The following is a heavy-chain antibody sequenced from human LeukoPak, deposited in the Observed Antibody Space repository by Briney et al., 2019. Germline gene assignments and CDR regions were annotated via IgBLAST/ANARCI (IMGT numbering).Heavy chain of an antibody. V-gene: IGHV3-49*03. D-gene: IGHD4-23*01. CDR3: AATKDYGGYDY. J-gene: IGHJ4*02. CDR2: IRSKAYGGTT. Sequence: PGGSLRLSCTASGFTFGDYAMSWFRQAPGKGLEWVGFIRSKAYGGTTEYAASVKGRFTISRDDSKSIAYLQMNSLKTEDTAVYYCAATKDYGGYDYWGQGTLVTVSS. CDR1: GFTFGDYA.